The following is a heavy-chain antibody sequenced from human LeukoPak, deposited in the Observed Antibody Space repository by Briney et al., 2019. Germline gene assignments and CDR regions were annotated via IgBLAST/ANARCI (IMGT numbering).Heavy chain of an antibody. Sequence: SETLSLTCTVSGGSISTFYWSWLRQPPGKGLEWIAYIFHTGNSNYNPSLKGRVTISIDTSKNQFSLKVNSVTAADTAMYYCARHPFSDGFDIWGQGTMVTVSS. CDR3: ARHPFSDGFDI. V-gene: IGHV4-59*08. CDR1: GGSISTFY. CDR2: IFHTGNS. J-gene: IGHJ3*02.